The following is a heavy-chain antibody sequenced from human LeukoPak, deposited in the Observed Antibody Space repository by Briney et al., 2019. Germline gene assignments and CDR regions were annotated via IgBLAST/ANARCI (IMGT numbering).Heavy chain of an antibody. V-gene: IGHV1-24*01. CDR2: FDPEDGET. Sequence: ASVKVSCKVSGYTLTELSMHWVRQAPGKGLEWMGGFDPEDGETIYAQKFQGGVTMTEDTSTDTAYMELSSLRSEDTAVYYCAIAILTGYYKGAYYFDYWGQGTLVTVSS. J-gene: IGHJ4*02. D-gene: IGHD3-9*01. CDR1: GYTLTELS. CDR3: AIAILTGYYKGAYYFDY.